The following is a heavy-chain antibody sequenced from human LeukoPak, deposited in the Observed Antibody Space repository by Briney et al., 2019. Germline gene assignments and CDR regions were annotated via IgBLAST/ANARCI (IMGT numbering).Heavy chain of an antibody. V-gene: IGHV1-8*01. CDR2: MNPNSGNT. D-gene: IGHD2-2*01. Sequence: APVKVSCKASGYTFTSYDSNWVRQATGQGLEWMGWMNPNSGNTGYAQKLQGRVTMTRNTSISTAYMELSSLRSEDTAVYYCARCYCSSISCRFDYWGQGTLVTVSS. CDR3: ARCYCSSISCRFDY. J-gene: IGHJ4*02. CDR1: GYTFTSYD.